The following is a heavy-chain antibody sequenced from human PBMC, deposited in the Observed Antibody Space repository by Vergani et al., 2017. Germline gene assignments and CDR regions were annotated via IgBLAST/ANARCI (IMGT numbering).Heavy chain of an antibody. CDR2: ISWNSGSI. CDR3: ARGPYYDILTGHSPYYYYYMDV. Sequence: EVQLVESGGGLVQPGRSLRLSCAASGFTFDDYAMHWVRQAPGKGLEWVSGISWNSGSIGYADSVKGRFTISRDNAKNSLYLQMNSLRAEDTAVYYCARGPYYDILTGHSPYYYYYMDVWGKGTTVTVSS. CDR1: GFTFDDYA. V-gene: IGHV3-9*01. J-gene: IGHJ6*03. D-gene: IGHD3-9*01.